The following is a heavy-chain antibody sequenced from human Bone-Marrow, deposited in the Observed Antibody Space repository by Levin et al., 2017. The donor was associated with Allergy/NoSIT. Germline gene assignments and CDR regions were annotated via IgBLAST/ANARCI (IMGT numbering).Heavy chain of an antibody. CDR2: ISYDGSTK. J-gene: IGHJ1*01. Sequence: PGGSLRLSCAASGFTFGSYAMHWVRQAPGKGLEWVALISYDGSTKYFAESVKGRFTMSRDNSKNTLYLQMQSLIAEDTAWYYCARDAYSTSSPDLQDWGQGTLVTVSS. D-gene: IGHD6-6*01. V-gene: IGHV3-30-3*01. CDR1: GFTFGSYA. CDR3: ARDAYSTSSPDLQD.